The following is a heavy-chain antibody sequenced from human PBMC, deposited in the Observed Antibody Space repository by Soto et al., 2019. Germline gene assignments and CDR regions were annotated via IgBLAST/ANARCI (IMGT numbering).Heavy chain of an antibody. D-gene: IGHD6-19*01. CDR1: GYTFTNYW. J-gene: IGHJ6*02. Sequence: GESLKISCKGSGYTFTNYWIGWVRQMPGKGPEWMGIIYPGDSDTKYNPSFQGQVTISADKSITTTYLQWSSPKASDTAMYYCARHNIGSGWYGGASTGPLKVYYYGMDVWGQGTTVTSP. CDR3: ARHNIGSGWYGGASTGPLKVYYYGMDV. CDR2: IYPGDSDT. V-gene: IGHV5-51*01.